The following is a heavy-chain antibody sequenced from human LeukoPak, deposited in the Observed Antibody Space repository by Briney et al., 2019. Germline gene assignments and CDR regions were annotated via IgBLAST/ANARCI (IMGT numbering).Heavy chain of an antibody. D-gene: IGHD5-18*01. V-gene: IGHV6-1*01. Sequence: SQTLTLTCAISGDSVSSKSAAWNWIRQSPSRGLEWLGRTYYRSKWYNDYAVSVKSRITINPDTSKNQFSLQLNSVTPEDTAVYYCARGGWDTAMDRRRYFDLWGRGTLVTVSS. CDR3: ARGGWDTAMDRRRYFDL. CDR1: GDSVSSKSAA. CDR2: TYYRSKWYN. J-gene: IGHJ2*01.